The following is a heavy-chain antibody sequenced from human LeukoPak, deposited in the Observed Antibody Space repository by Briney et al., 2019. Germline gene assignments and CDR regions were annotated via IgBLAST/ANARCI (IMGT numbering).Heavy chain of an antibody. CDR1: GYTLTELS. CDR2: FDPEDGET. CDR3: ATGNYYDSSGYPQTFDP. V-gene: IGHV1-24*01. J-gene: IGHJ5*02. Sequence: ASVKVSCKVSGYTLTELSMHWVRQAPGNGLEWMGGFDPEDGETIYAQKFQGRVTMTEDTSTDTAYMELSSLRSEDTAVYYCATGNYYDSSGYPQTFDPWGQGTLVTVSS. D-gene: IGHD3-22*01.